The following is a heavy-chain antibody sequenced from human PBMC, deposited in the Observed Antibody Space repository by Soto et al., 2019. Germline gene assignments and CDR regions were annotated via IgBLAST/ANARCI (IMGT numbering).Heavy chain of an antibody. CDR3: ARGGVV. J-gene: IGHJ4*02. V-gene: IGHV3-48*03. CDR1: GFNFSNFD. CDR2: IGERGITT. D-gene: IGHD2-8*01. Sequence: PGGSLRLSCVASGFNFSNFDMNWVRQAPGRGLEWISLIGERGITTTYADSVRSRSTVSRDNAQSSLYLQMDRLTVEDTGVYYCARGGVVWGRGVLVTVSS.